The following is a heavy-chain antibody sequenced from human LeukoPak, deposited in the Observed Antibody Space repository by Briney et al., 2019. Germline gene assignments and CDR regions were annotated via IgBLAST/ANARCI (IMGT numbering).Heavy chain of an antibody. J-gene: IGHJ5*02. Sequence: ASVKVSCKASGGTFSSYAISWVRQAPGQGLEWMGWISAYNGNTNYAQKLQGRVTMTTDTSTSTAYMELRSLRSDDTAVYYCAKGNWGSYRYSWFDPWGQGTLVTVSS. CDR3: AKGNWGSYRYSWFDP. CDR2: ISAYNGNT. D-gene: IGHD3-16*02. CDR1: GGTFSSYA. V-gene: IGHV1-18*01.